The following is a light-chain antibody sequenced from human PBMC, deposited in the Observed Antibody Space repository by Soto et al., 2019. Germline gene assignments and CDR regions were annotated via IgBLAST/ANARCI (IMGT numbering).Light chain of an antibody. Sequence: DIVMTQSPATLSVAPGERVTFSCRASQTVISNYLAWYQQKPGQAPRLLIYGASGRANGIPDRFSGSGSGTDFTLTISRLEPEDFAVYYCQQYGSSRTFGQGTKVDIK. J-gene: IGKJ1*01. CDR2: GAS. V-gene: IGKV3-20*01. CDR3: QQYGSSRT. CDR1: QTVISNY.